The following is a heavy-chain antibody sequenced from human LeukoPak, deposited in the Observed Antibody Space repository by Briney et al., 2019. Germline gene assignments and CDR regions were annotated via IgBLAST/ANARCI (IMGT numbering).Heavy chain of an antibody. CDR1: GLTFSSYG. V-gene: IGHV3-33*01. Sequence: GGSLRLSCAASGLTFSSYGMHWVRQAPGKGLEWVAVIWYDGSNKYYADSVKGRFTISRDNSKNTLYLQMNSLRAEDTAVYYCAREEWELPHAFDIWGQGTMVTVSS. D-gene: IGHD1-26*01. CDR2: IWYDGSNK. J-gene: IGHJ3*02. CDR3: AREEWELPHAFDI.